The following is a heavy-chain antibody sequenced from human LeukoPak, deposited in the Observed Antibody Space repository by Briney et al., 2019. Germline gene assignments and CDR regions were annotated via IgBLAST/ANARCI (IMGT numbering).Heavy chain of an antibody. D-gene: IGHD3-3*01. V-gene: IGHV3-21*01. CDR1: GFTFSSYS. CDR2: ISSSSSYI. Sequence: GGSLRLSCAASGFTFSSYSMNWVRQAPGKGLEWVSSISSSSSYIYYADSVKGRFTTSRDNAKNSLYLQMNSLRAEDTAVYYCARGRRWGVVMNYYYYGMDVWGQGTTVTVSS. CDR3: ARGRRWGVVMNYYYYGMDV. J-gene: IGHJ6*02.